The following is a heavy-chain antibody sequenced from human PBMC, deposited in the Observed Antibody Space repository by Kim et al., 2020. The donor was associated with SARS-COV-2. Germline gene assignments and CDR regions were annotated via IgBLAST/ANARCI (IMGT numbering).Heavy chain of an antibody. J-gene: IGHJ6*02. CDR3: AKDISPPSILTGYYGFYYYGMDV. D-gene: IGHD3-9*01. CDR2: ISWNSRSI. Sequence: GGSLRLSCAGSGFTFGDYVMHWVRQAPGKGLEWVSGISWNSRSIGYADSVKGRFIISRDNAKNSLYLQMNGLRAEDTALYYCAKDISPPSILTGYYGFYYYGMDVWGQGTTVTVSS. CDR1: GFTFGDYV. V-gene: IGHV3-9*01.